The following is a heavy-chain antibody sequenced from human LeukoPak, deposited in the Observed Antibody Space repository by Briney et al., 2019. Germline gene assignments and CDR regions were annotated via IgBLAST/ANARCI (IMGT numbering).Heavy chain of an antibody. J-gene: IGHJ5*02. CDR3: ARVRTTVTSLNNWFDP. CDR1: GYTFTSYG. CDR2: ISAYNGNT. V-gene: IGHV1-18*01. D-gene: IGHD4-17*01. Sequence: GASVKVSCKASGYTFTSYGISWVRQAPGQGLEWMGWISAYNGNTNYAQKLQGRVTMTTDTSTSTAYMELRSLRSDDTAVYYCARVRTTVTSLNNWFDPWGQGTLVTVSS.